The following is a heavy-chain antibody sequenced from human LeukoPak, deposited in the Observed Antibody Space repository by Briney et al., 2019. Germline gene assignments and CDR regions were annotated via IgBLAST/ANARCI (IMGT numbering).Heavy chain of an antibody. CDR2: INHSGST. D-gene: IGHD2-2*03. CDR1: GGFFSGYY. V-gene: IGHV4-34*01. J-gene: IGHJ6*02. Sequence: PSETLSLTCAVYGGFFSGYYWSWIRQPPGKGLEWIGEINHSGSTNYNPSLKSRVTISVDTSKNQFSLKLSSVTAADTAVYYCARGPIGYCSSTSCYRSYYYGMDVWGQGTTVTVSS. CDR3: ARGPIGYCSSTSCYRSYYYGMDV.